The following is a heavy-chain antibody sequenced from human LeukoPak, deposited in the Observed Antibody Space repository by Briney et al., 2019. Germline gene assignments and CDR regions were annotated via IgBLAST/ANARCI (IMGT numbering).Heavy chain of an antibody. Sequence: TSETLSLTCAVYGGSFSGYYWSWIRQPPGKGLEWIGEINHSGSTNYNPSLKSRVTISVDTSKNQFSLKLSSVTAADTAVYYCARGLSYWGEGTLVTVSS. CDR3: ARGLSY. J-gene: IGHJ4*02. CDR2: INHSGST. CDR1: GGSFSGYY. V-gene: IGHV4-34*01.